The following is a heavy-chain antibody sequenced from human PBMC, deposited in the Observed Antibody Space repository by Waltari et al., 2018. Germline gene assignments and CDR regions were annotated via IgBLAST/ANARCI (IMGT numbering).Heavy chain of an antibody. CDR1: GYTFTSYD. J-gene: IGHJ6*03. D-gene: IGHD6-19*01. CDR3: ARGPGYSSGWAYYYYYMDV. Sequence: QVQLVQSGAEVKKPGASVKVSCKASGYTFTSYDINWVRQATGPGLEWMGWMNPNSGNTGYAQKFQGRVTMTRNTSISTAYMELSSLRSEDTAVYYCARGPGYSSGWAYYYYYMDVWGKGTTVTVSS. V-gene: IGHV1-8*01. CDR2: MNPNSGNT.